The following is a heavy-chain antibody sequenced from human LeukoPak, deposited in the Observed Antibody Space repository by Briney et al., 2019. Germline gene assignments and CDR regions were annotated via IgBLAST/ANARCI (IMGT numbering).Heavy chain of an antibody. D-gene: IGHD3-22*01. Sequence: GTSVKVSCKASGFTFTSSAMQWVRQARRQRLEWIGWIVVGSGNTNYAQKFQERVTITRDMSTSTAYMELSSLRSEDTAVYYCAAGLAYYYDSSGYSFDYWGQGTLVTVSS. V-gene: IGHV1-58*02. J-gene: IGHJ4*02. CDR1: GFTFTSSA. CDR3: AAGLAYYYDSSGYSFDY. CDR2: IVVGSGNT.